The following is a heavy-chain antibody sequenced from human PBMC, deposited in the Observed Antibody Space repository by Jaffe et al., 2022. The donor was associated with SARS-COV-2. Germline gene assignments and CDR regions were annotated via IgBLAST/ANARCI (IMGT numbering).Heavy chain of an antibody. V-gene: IGHV4-39*01. CDR3: ARLNEWLGRPIDY. D-gene: IGHD6-19*01. J-gene: IGHJ4*02. CDR1: GGSISSSSYY. CDR2: IYYSGST. Sequence: QLQLQESGPGLVKPSETLSLTCTVSGGSISSSSYYWGWIRQPPGKGLEWIGSIYYSGSTYYNPSLKSRVTISVDTSKNQFSLKLSSVTAADTAVYYCARLNEWLGRPIDYWGQGTLVTVSS.